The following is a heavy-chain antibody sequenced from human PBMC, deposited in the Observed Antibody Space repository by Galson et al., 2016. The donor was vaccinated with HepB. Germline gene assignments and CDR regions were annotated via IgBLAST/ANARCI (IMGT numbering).Heavy chain of an antibody. Sequence: QSGAEVKKPGESLKISCKGFGYSFTTYWIGWVRQMPGKGLEWMGMIYPGDSDTRYRPSFEVQVTISADKSISTAYLQWSSLKASDTDMYDCARRGGALGGLDYWGQGTLVTVSS. CDR1: GYSFTTYW. CDR2: IYPGDSDT. CDR3: ARRGGALGGLDY. D-gene: IGHD1-26*01. J-gene: IGHJ4*02. V-gene: IGHV5-51*01.